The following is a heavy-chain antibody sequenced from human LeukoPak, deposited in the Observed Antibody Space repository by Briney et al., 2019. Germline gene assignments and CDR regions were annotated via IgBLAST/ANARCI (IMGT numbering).Heavy chain of an antibody. CDR2: IRSKAYGGTT. CDR1: GFTFIKGW. CDR3: TRNIATITMVRGSYYYYYMDV. J-gene: IGHJ6*03. Sequence: PGGSLRLSCTASGFTFIKGWMSWVRQAPGKGLEWVGFIRSKAYGGTTEYAASVKGRFTISRDDSKSIAYLQMNSMKTEDTAVYYCTRNIATITMVRGSYYYYYMDVWGKGTTVTVSS. V-gene: IGHV3-49*04. D-gene: IGHD3-10*01.